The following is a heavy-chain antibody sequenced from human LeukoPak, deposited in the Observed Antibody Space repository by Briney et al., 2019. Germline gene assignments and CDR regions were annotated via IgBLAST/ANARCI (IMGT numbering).Heavy chain of an antibody. D-gene: IGHD6-19*01. CDR2: MNPNSGNT. CDR1: GYTFTRHY. Sequence: ASVKVSCKASGYTFTRHYMNWVRQAPGQGLEWMGWMNPNSGNTGYAQKFQGRVTMTRNTSISTAYMELSSLRSEDTAVYYCARARSGHLQTFDYWGQGTLVTVSS. CDR3: ARARSGHLQTFDY. J-gene: IGHJ4*02. V-gene: IGHV1-8*01.